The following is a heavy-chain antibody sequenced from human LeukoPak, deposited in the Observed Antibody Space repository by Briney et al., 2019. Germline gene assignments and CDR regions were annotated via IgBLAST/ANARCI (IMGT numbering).Heavy chain of an antibody. D-gene: IGHD3-16*01. CDR1: GFTVSSNH. V-gene: IGHV3-53*04. CDR3: ARSLAAYYYYGMDV. CDR2: IYSGRST. Sequence: GGSLRLSCAASGFTVSSNHMSWVRQAPGKGLEWVSVIYSGRSTYYADSVKGRFTISRHNSKHTLYLQMNSLRAEDTAVYYRARSLAAYYYYGMDVWGQGTTVTVSS. J-gene: IGHJ6*02.